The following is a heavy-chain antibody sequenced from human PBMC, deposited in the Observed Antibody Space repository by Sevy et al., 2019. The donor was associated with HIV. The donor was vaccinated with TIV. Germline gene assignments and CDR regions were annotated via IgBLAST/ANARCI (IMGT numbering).Heavy chain of an antibody. J-gene: IGHJ4*02. D-gene: IGHD1-20*01. CDR2: IRRKAYGGTT. V-gene: IGHV3-49*04. Sequence: GGSLRLSCTGSGFMYGDYAINWVRQAPGKGLEWLGFIRRKAYGGTTQYAASVKGRFTISRDDSESIAYLQMNSLKTEDTAVYYCTRGASVNLLSPWDYWGQGTLVTVST. CDR1: GFMYGDYA. CDR3: TRGASVNLLSPWDY.